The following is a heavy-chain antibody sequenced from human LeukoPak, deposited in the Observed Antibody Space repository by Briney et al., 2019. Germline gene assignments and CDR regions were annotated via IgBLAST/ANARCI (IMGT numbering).Heavy chain of an antibody. CDR3: AKFITAAGTNYYYMDV. D-gene: IGHD6-13*01. V-gene: IGHV3-23*01. CDR2: ISASGTST. J-gene: IGHJ6*03. Sequence: GSLRLSCAASGFTFSNYAMSWVRQAPGKGPEWVSAISASGTSTYYADSVKGRFTISRDNSKNTLYLQMNSLRAEDTAVYYCAKFITAAGTNYYYMDVWGKGTTVTVSS. CDR1: GFTFSNYA.